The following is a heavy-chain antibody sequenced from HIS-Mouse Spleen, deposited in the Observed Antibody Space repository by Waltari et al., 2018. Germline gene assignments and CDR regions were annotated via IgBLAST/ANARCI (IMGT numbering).Heavy chain of an antibody. CDR1: GFTFSNAW. Sequence: EVQLVESGGGLVKPGGSLRLSCAASGFTFSNAWMSWVRQAPGKGLEWVGRIKSKTDGGKEDYAAPVNGGFTISREDSKNTLYLQMTSLKTEDTAVYYCTTRYGDYFDYWGQGTLVTVSA. J-gene: IGHJ4*02. CDR2: IKSKTDGGKE. V-gene: IGHV3-15*01. D-gene: IGHD4-17*01. CDR3: TTRYGDYFDY.